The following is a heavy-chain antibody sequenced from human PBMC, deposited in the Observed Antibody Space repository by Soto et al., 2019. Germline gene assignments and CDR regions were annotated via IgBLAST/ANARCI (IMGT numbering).Heavy chain of an antibody. J-gene: IGHJ4*02. CDR1: GGSFSDYY. CDR3: AREEPASRHHDY. CDR2: VSHSGST. D-gene: IGHD1-26*01. V-gene: IGHV4-34*02. Sequence: QVQLQQWGAGLLKPSETLSLTCAVYGGSFSDYYWSWIRQTPEKGLEWIGEVSHSGSTTYNPSLKNRVTIAIDTSKIQFSLTLNSVTAADTAMYFCAREEPASRHHDYWGQGNLVTVSS.